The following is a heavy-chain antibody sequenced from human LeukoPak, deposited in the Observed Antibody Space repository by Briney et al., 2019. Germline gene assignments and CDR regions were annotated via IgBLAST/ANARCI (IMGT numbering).Heavy chain of an antibody. V-gene: IGHV4-59*08. D-gene: IGHD4-17*01. Sequence: PSETLSLTCTVSGGSISSYYWSWIRQPPGKGLEWIEYIYYSGSTKYNPSLKSRVTISLDTSKNQFSLKLDSVTAADTAVYYCARQHGDYRPPYYYYMDVWGKGTTVTVSS. CDR1: GGSISSYY. CDR3: ARQHGDYRPPYYYYMDV. J-gene: IGHJ6*03. CDR2: IYYSGST.